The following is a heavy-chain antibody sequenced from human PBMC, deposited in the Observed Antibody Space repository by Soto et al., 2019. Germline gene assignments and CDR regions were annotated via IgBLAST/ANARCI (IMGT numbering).Heavy chain of an antibody. D-gene: IGHD1-1*01. CDR1: GFNFRTYG. CDR3: AMGSGSADLGNAEYFHP. V-gene: IGHV3-30*03. Sequence: QVQLVESGGGVVQPGRSLRLSCAASGFNFRTYGIHWVRQAPGKGLEWVALISKDGSHSYYAHSVKGRFTTSRDNSQNKGFLQVNSLRADDTAVYFSAMGSGSADLGNAEYFHPWGQGTLVTV. CDR2: ISKDGSHS. J-gene: IGHJ1*01.